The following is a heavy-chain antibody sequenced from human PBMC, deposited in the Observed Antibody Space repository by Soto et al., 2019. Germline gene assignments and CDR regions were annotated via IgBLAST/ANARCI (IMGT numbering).Heavy chain of an antibody. J-gene: IGHJ6*02. D-gene: IGHD2-2*02. Sequence: QVQLVQSGAEVKKPGSSVKVSCKASGGTFSSYAISWVRQAPGQGLAWMGGIIPIFGTANYAQKFQGRVTITADESTSTAYMELSSLRSEDTAVYYCARSAGYCSSTSCYTGIENYCYGMDVWGQGTTVTVSS. V-gene: IGHV1-69*01. CDR1: GGTFSSYA. CDR3: ARSAGYCSSTSCYTGIENYCYGMDV. CDR2: IIPIFGTA.